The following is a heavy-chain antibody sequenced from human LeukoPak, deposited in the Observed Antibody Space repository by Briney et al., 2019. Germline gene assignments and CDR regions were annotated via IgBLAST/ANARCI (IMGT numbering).Heavy chain of an antibody. CDR2: ISYDGSNK. CDR1: GFTFSSYG. J-gene: IGHJ4*02. D-gene: IGHD6-13*01. V-gene: IGHV3-30*03. Sequence: QAGGSLRLSCAASGFTFSSYGMHWVRQAPGKGLEWVAVISYDGSNKYYADSVKGRFTISRDNSKNTLYLQMNSLRAEDTAVYYCARASYSSRTYYFDYWGQGTLVTVSS. CDR3: ARASYSSRTYYFDY.